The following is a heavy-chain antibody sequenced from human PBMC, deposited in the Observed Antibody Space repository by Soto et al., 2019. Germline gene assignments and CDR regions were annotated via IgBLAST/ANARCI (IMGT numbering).Heavy chain of an antibody. CDR1: GGSISTGDYF. V-gene: IGHV4-30-4*01. Sequence: SETLSLTCTVSGGSISTGDYFWSWIRQPPGKGLEWIGYIYYSGSTFYSPSLRSRVTISVDTSKNQFSLKLSSVTAADTAVYYCARRTIFGVVWEAFDIWGQGTMVTVSS. CDR2: IYYSGST. D-gene: IGHD3-3*01. CDR3: ARRTIFGVVWEAFDI. J-gene: IGHJ3*02.